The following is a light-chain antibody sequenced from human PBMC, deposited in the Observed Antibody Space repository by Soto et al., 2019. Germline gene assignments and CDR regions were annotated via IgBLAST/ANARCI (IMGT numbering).Light chain of an antibody. Sequence: EIVLTQSPGTLSLSPGERATLSCRASQSVSLSYLAWYPQKPGQAPRLLVYCASIRATGIPDRFSGSGSGTDFSLTINKVEPEDFAVDYCQQYGDSPPWTFGQGTNVEL. V-gene: IGKV3-20*01. CDR2: CAS. J-gene: IGKJ1*01. CDR3: QQYGDSPPWT. CDR1: QSVSLSY.